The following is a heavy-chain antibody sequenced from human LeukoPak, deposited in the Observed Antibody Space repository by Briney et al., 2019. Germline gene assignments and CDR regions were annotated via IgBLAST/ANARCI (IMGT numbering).Heavy chain of an antibody. D-gene: IGHD2-15*01. CDR3: ARDLVVVVVTPSYGMDV. V-gene: IGHV1-46*01. CDR2: INPSGGST. CDR1: GYTFTSYY. Sequence: ASVKVSCKASGYTFTSYYMHWVRQAPGQGLEWMGIINPSGGSTSYAQKFQGRVTMTRDTSTSTVYMEPSSLRSEDTAVYYCARDLVVVVVTPSYGMDVWGQGTTVTVPS. J-gene: IGHJ6*02.